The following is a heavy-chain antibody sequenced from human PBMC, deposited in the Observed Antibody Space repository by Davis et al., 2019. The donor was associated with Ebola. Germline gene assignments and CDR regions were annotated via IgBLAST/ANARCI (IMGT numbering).Heavy chain of an antibody. Sequence: SETLSLTCAVYGGSFSGYYWSWIRQPPGKGLEWIGEINHSGSTNYNPSLKSRVTISVDTSKNQFSLKLSSVTAADTAVYYCARVGATSHFDIWGQGTMVTVSS. J-gene: IGHJ3*02. CDR3: ARVGATSHFDI. CDR1: GGSFSGYY. CDR2: INHSGST. V-gene: IGHV4-34*01. D-gene: IGHD1-26*01.